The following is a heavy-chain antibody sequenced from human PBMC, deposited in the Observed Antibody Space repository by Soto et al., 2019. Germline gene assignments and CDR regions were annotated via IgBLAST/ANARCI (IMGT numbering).Heavy chain of an antibody. D-gene: IGHD3-10*01. CDR2: ITDTGGDA. V-gene: IGHV3-23*01. Sequence: LRLSCVASGLTFGSRAMSWVRQAPGEGLQWVSTITDTGGDAKYADSVRGRFVISRDNSKKTLYLQMTSLTAEDSAMYFCARGSTDSYPGSRIFDFWGRGTLVTVAS. CDR1: GLTFGSRA. CDR3: ARGSTDSYPGSRIFDF. J-gene: IGHJ4*02.